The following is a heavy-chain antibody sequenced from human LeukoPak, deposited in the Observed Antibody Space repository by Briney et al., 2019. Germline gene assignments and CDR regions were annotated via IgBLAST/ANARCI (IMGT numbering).Heavy chain of an antibody. CDR1: GGTFSSYA. Sequence: GASVKVSCKASGGTFSSYAISWVRQAPGQGLEWMGGIIPIFGTANYAQKFRGRVTITADESTSTAYMELSSLRSEDTAVYYCARRSEPYCGGDCYSNWFDPWGQGTLVTVSS. V-gene: IGHV1-69*13. J-gene: IGHJ5*02. CDR3: ARRSEPYCGGDCYSNWFDP. D-gene: IGHD2-21*02. CDR2: IIPIFGTA.